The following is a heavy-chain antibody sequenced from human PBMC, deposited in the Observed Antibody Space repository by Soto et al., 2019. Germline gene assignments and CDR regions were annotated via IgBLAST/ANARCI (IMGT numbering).Heavy chain of an antibody. D-gene: IGHD3-22*01. CDR3: ARDLDGLHDDNSGPYPRPG. CDR2: IHSSGSI. V-gene: IGHV4-30-4*01. Sequence: SETLSITCTVSGCSSGSDGYYWSWIRQAPGRGLEWIGYIHSSGSIYYNPSLKSRATMSIDTARNQFSLKVSSVTVADTAVYYCARDLDGLHDDNSGPYPRPGWGQGTLVTVSS. CDR1: GCSSGSDGYY. J-gene: IGHJ1*01.